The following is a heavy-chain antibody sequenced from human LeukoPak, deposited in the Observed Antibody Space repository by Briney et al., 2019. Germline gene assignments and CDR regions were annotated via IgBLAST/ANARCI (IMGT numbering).Heavy chain of an antibody. CDR2: ISGSGGST. CDR3: AKPQYSYGDFDY. V-gene: IGHV3-23*01. J-gene: IGHJ4*02. CDR1: GFTFSSYA. D-gene: IGHD5-18*01. Sequence: PGGSLRLSCAASGFTFSSYAMSWVRQAPGKGLEWVSAISGSGGSTYYADSVKGRFTISRDNSKNTLYPQMNSLRAEDTAVYYCAKPQYSYGDFDYWGQGTLVTVSS.